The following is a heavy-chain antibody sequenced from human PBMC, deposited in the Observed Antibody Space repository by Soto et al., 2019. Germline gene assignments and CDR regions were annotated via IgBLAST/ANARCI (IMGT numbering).Heavy chain of an antibody. V-gene: IGHV1-3*01. CDR2: INAGNGNT. J-gene: IGHJ4*02. Sequence: ASVKVSCKASGYAFTSYAMHWVRQAPGQRLEWMGWINAGNGNTKYSQKFQGRVTITRDTSASTAYMELSSLRSEDTAVYYCARGGGLTYDFWSGYYLFDYWGQGTLVTVSS. D-gene: IGHD3-3*01. CDR3: ARGGGLTYDFWSGYYLFDY. CDR1: GYAFTSYA.